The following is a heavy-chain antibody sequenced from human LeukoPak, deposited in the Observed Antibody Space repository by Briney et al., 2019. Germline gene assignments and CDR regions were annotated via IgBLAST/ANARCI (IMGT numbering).Heavy chain of an antibody. V-gene: IGHV3-7*01. CDR3: ARVGNGYVMDY. D-gene: IGHD5-12*01. J-gene: IGHJ4*02. CDR2: IKQDGSEQ. Sequence: GGSLRLSCAASGFTFSRHWMSWVRQALGKGLEWVANIKQDGSEQYYVDSVKGRFTISRDNAKNSLYLQMRSLSAEDTGVYYCARVGNGYVMDYWGQGTLVTV. CDR1: GFTFSRHW.